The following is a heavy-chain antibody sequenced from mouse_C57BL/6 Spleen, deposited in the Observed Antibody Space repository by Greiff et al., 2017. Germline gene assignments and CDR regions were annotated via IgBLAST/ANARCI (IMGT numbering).Heavy chain of an antibody. Sequence: EVNVVESGGDLVKPGGSLKLSCAASGFTFSSYGMSWVRQTPDKRLEWVATISSGGSYTYYPDSVRGRFTISRDNAKNTLDLQMSSLKSEDTAMYYCARQRDYCSSQALYYFDYWGQGTTLTVSS. V-gene: IGHV5-6*01. J-gene: IGHJ2*01. D-gene: IGHD1-1*01. CDR1: GFTFSSYG. CDR2: ISSGGSYT. CDR3: ARQRDYCSSQALYYFDY.